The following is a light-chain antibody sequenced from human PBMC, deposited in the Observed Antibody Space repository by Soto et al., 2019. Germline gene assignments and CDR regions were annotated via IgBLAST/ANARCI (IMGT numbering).Light chain of an antibody. Sequence: QSVLTQPASVSGSPGQSITISCTGTSSDVGGYNYVSRYQQHPGKAPKLMIYEVSNRPSGVSNRFSGSKSGNTASLTISGLQAEDEAAYYCSSYTSSSTLVVFGGGTKLTVL. V-gene: IGLV2-14*01. CDR2: EVS. CDR3: SSYTSSSTLVV. CDR1: SSDVGGYNY. J-gene: IGLJ2*01.